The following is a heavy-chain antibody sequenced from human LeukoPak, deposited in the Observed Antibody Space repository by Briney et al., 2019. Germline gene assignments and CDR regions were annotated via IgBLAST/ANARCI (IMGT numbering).Heavy chain of an antibody. CDR1: GYTFTSYG. J-gene: IGHJ4*02. CDR3: ASVCSTASCDSDY. D-gene: IGHD2-2*02. CDR2: LSAYSGNT. V-gene: IGHV1-18*01. Sequence: ASVKVSCKASGYTFTSYGISWVRQAPGQGLEWMGWLSAYSGNTNYAQKLQGRVTMTTDTSTSTAYMELRSLRSDDTAVYFCASVCSTASCDSDYWGQGTLVTVSS.